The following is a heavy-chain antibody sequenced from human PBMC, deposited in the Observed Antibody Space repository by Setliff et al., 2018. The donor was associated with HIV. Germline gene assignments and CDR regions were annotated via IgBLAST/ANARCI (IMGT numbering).Heavy chain of an antibody. Sequence: KPSETLSLTCAVYGGSFSNYYWGWIRQPPGKGLEWIGNIHYSGSTYYNPSLKIRVTISVDASKNQFSLKLGSVTATDAAVYYCARGAYCGGASCSLTRFDPWGQGTLVTVSS. CDR3: ARGAYCGGASCSLTRFDP. CDR1: GGSFSNYY. V-gene: IGHV4-34*01. J-gene: IGHJ5*02. CDR2: IHYSGST. D-gene: IGHD2-15*01.